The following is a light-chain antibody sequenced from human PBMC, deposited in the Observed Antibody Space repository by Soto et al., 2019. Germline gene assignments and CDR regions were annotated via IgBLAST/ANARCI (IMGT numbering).Light chain of an antibody. Sequence: EIQMTQTQSSVSASVGDRVTITCRASQGISSWLAWYQQKPGRAPKLLIYSTSTLQSGVPSRFSGSGSGTDFTLTISSLQPEDSATYYCLQANSLPQMITFGQVTRLEVK. CDR2: STS. CDR3: LQANSLPQMIT. CDR1: QGISSW. J-gene: IGKJ5*01. V-gene: IGKV1-12*01.